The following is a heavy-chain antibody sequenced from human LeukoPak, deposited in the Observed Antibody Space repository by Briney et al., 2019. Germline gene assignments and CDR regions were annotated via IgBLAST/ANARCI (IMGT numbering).Heavy chain of an antibody. J-gene: IGHJ3*02. CDR1: GGSISSYY. CDR3: AREKRTYYYDSSGYYSGRGGAFDI. CDR2: IYYSGST. V-gene: IGHV4-59*01. Sequence: PSETLSLTCTVSGGSISSYYWRWIRQPPGKGLEWIGYIYYSGSTNYNPSLKSRVTISVDTSKNQFSLKLSSVTAADTAVYYCAREKRTYYYDSSGYYSGRGGAFDIWGQGTMVTVSS. D-gene: IGHD3-22*01.